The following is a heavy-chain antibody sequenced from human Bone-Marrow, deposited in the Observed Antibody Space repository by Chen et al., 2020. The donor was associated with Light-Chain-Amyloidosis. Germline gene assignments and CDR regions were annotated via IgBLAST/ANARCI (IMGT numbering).Heavy chain of an antibody. CDR1: GFTFSSYE. J-gene: IGHJ4*02. CDR2: ISSSGSTI. Sequence: EVQLVESGGGLVQPGGSLRLSCAASGFTFSSYEMNWVRQAQGKGLEWVSYISSSGSTIYYADSVKGRLTISRDNAKNSLYLQMNSLRAEDTAVYYCARVGSYDSSGYYFYYFDYWGQGTLVTVSS. D-gene: IGHD3-22*01. CDR3: ARVGSYDSSGYYFYYFDY. V-gene: IGHV3-48*03.